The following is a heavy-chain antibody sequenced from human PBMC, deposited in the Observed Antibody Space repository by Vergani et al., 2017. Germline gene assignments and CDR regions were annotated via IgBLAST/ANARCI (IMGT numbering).Heavy chain of an antibody. CDR3: GGYSYGSGYYYGMDV. V-gene: IGHV1-69*13. J-gene: IGHJ6*02. Sequence: QVQLVQSGAEVKKPGSSIKVSCKASGGTFGTYGITLVRQAPGQGLEWIGRIIPMFGTTNYAQKFQGRVTIIADKSTSTSYMELSSLKSEDTAKYYCGGYSYGSGYYYGMDVWAQGTTVTVSS. CDR2: IIPMFGTT. CDR1: GGTFGTYG. D-gene: IGHD3-10*01.